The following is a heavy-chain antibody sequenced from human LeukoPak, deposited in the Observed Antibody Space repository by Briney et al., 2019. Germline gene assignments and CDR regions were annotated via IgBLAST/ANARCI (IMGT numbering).Heavy chain of an antibody. J-gene: IGHJ6*03. CDR1: GFTFSSYG. CDR3: TRTSYYYYYYMDV. Sequence: GGSLRLSCAASGFTFSSYGMSWVRQAPGKGLEWVSAISGSGGSTYYADSVKGRFTISRDNSKNTLYLQMNSLRAEDTAVYYCTRTSYYYYYYMDVWGKGTTVTVSS. CDR2: ISGSGGST. V-gene: IGHV3-23*01.